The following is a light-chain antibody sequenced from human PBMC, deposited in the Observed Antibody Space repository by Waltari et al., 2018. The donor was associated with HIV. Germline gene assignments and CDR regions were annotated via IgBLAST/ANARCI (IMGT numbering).Light chain of an antibody. CDR1: ITDGGSSDR. CDR3: CLYSGLSGFV. V-gene: IGLV2-18*01. Sequence: QSALTQPPSVSGSPGQSVTISCPGTITDGGSSDRVYWYQQTPARAPRPIIYDVNNRFSGVPHRFSGSKSGNKASLTISGLQTDDEGDYYCCLYSGLSGFVFGTGTTLTVI. CDR2: DVN. J-gene: IGLJ1*01.